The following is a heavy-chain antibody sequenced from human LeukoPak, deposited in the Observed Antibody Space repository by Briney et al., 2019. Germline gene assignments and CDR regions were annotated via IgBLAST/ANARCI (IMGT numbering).Heavy chain of an antibody. J-gene: IGHJ4*02. V-gene: IGHV3-23*01. CDR3: AKGTYYYGSGSYSRVVDY. Sequence: GSLRLSCAASGFTFSSYAMSWVHQAPGKGLEWVSAISGSGGSTYYADSVKGRFTISRDNSKNTLYLQMNSLRAEDTAVYYCAKGTYYYGSGSYSRVVDYWGQGTLVTVSS. CDR1: GFTFSSYA. CDR2: ISGSGGST. D-gene: IGHD3-10*01.